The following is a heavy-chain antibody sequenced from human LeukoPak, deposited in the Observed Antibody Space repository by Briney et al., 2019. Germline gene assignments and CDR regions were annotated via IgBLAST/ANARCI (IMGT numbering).Heavy chain of an antibody. J-gene: IGHJ4*02. CDR2: ISTSSSYI. Sequence: MTGGSLRLSCAVSGFTLSSYNMTWVRQAPGKGLEWVSSISTSSSYIYYADSVKGRFTISRDNAKNSLYLQMNSLRAEDTAVYYCAKDAGYSSRWYVDYWGQGTLVTVSS. CDR1: GFTLSSYN. CDR3: AKDAGYSSRWYVDY. D-gene: IGHD6-19*01. V-gene: IGHV3-21*01.